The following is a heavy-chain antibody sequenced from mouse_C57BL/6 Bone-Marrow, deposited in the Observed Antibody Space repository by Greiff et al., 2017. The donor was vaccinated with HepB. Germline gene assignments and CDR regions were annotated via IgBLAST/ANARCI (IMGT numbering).Heavy chain of an antibody. CDR1: GFTFSDYG. Sequence: EVQLVESGGGLVQPGGSLKLSCAASGFTFSDYGMAWVRQAPRKGPEWVAFISNLAYSIYYADTVTGRFTISRENAKNTLYLEMSSLRSEDTAMYYCARCYYGSSSWFAYWGQGTLVTVSA. CDR2: ISNLAYSI. J-gene: IGHJ3*01. V-gene: IGHV5-15*01. D-gene: IGHD1-1*01. CDR3: ARCYYGSSSWFAY.